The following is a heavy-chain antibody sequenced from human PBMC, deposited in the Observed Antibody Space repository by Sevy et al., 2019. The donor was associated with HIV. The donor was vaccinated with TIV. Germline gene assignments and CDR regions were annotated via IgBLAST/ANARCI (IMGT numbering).Heavy chain of an antibody. Sequence: ASVKVSCKASGYSFTGFYIHWMRQAPGQGLEWMGWINPNNGDAKYAQKYQGRVTMTRDTSATTTYMELTSLRSDDTAMYYCVRGYFGSGSYRLLCWGQGAPVTVSS. J-gene: IGHJ4*02. CDR1: GYSFTGFY. CDR3: VRGYFGSGSYRLLC. V-gene: IGHV1-2*02. D-gene: IGHD3-10*01. CDR2: INPNNGDA.